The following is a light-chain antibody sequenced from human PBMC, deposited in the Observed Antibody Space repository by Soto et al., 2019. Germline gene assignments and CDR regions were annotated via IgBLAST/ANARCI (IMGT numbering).Light chain of an antibody. CDR3: QQYNNWPPFT. CDR2: GAS. CDR1: QSVSSN. V-gene: IGKV3-15*01. J-gene: IGKJ2*01. Sequence: EIVMTQSPATLSVSPGDRATLSCRASQSVSSNLAWYQQKPGQAPRLLIYGASTRATGIPARFSGSGSGTEFTLTISSLQSEDFEVYFCQQYNNWPPFTFGQGTKLEIK.